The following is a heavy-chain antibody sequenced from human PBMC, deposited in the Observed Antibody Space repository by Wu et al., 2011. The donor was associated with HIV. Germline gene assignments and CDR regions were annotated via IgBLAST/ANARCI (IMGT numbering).Heavy chain of an antibody. J-gene: IGHJ6*02. CDR3: VRSVRPTVTPNSYYGVDV. Sequence: QVQLVQSGAEVKKPGSSVNVSCKASGGTFSWYTISWVRQAPGQGLEWMGGVVPYFGTAIYAQKFQGRVTISTDKSTSTAYVELSSLRSEDTAVYYCVRSVRPTVTPNSYYGVDVWGQGTTVTVSS. CDR2: VVPYFGTA. V-gene: IGHV1-69*05. D-gene: IGHD4-17*01. CDR1: GGTFSWYT.